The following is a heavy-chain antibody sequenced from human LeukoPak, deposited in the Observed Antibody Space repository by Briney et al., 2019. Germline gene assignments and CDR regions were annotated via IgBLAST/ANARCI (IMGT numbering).Heavy chain of an antibody. CDR1: GYTFTGYY. CDR2: INAGNGDT. CDR3: ARDRWVTTVNFDY. Sequence: ASVKVSCKASGYTFTGYYMHWVRQAPGQRLEWMGWINAGNGDTKYSQKFQGRVTITRDTSASTAYMEVSSLRSEDTAVYYCARDRWVTTVNFDYWGQGTLVTVSS. D-gene: IGHD4-17*01. V-gene: IGHV1-3*01. J-gene: IGHJ4*02.